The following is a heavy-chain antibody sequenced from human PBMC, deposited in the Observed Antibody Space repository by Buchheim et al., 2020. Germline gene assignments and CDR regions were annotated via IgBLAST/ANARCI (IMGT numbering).Heavy chain of an antibody. V-gene: IGHV3-33*01. J-gene: IGHJ4*02. D-gene: IGHD5-18*01. CDR1: GFTFSSYG. CDR3: AREIVMWIQLWSFDY. CDR2: IWYDGSNK. Sequence: QVQLVESGGGVVQPGRSLRLSCAASGFTFSSYGMHWVRQAPGKGLEWVAVIWYDGSNKYYADSVKGRFTISRDNSKNTLYLQMNSLRAEDTAVYYCAREIVMWIQLWSFDYWGQGTL.